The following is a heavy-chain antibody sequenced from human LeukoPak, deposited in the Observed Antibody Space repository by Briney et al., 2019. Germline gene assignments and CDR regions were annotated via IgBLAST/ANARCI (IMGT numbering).Heavy chain of an antibody. J-gene: IGHJ2*01. D-gene: IGHD1-1*01. CDR2: IYHSGST. CDR3: ARQYRDWYFDL. CDR1: GYSISSGYY. V-gene: IGHV4-38-2*01. Sequence: PSETLSLTCAVFGYSISSGYYWGWIRQPPGKGLEWIGSIYHSGSTCYNPSLKSPVTISVDTSKNQFSLKLSSVTAADTAVYYCARQYRDWYFDLWGRGTLVTVSS.